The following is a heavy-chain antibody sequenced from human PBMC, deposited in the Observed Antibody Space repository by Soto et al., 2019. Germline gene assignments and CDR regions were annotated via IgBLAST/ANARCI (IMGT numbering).Heavy chain of an antibody. CDR2: INGNSGDT. Sequence: QVHLVHSGAEVKRPGASVKVSCETSGFAFKGYFTHWVRQAPGQGLEWMGWINGNSGDTKYAQKFQGRVTMTRDTSITTAYMELSGLSSDDTAVYYCAVLVGATSSDYWGQGTLVTVSS. V-gene: IGHV1-2*02. CDR1: GFAFKGYF. D-gene: IGHD1-26*01. J-gene: IGHJ4*02. CDR3: AVLVGATSSDY.